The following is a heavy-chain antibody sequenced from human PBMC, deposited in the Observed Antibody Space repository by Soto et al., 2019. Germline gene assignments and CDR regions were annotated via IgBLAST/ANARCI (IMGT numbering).Heavy chain of an antibody. Sequence: PSETLSLTCTVSGVSISSGGYYCTWLRLRGGGGLEWIGDMYYGGSTNYNPSIKARITISADTKKKQFSLEPRSAAAAATADYYSATQPGYDSIGYIDYWGQGRLVTVSS. J-gene: IGHJ4*02. CDR2: MYYGGST. CDR3: ATQPGYDSIGYIDY. D-gene: IGHD3-22*01. V-gene: IGHV4-31*03. CDR1: GVSISSGGYY.